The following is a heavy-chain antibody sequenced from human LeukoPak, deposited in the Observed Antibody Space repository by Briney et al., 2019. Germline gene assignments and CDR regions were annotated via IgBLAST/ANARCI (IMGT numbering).Heavy chain of an antibody. D-gene: IGHD1-26*01. V-gene: IGHV1-18*01. Sequence: GSSVKVSCKASGGTFSSYAISWVRQAPGQGLEWMGWISAYNGNTNYAQKLQGRVTMTTDTSTSTAYMELRSLRSDDTAVYYCARDVSGSYYFDYWGQGTLVTVSS. J-gene: IGHJ4*02. CDR2: ISAYNGNT. CDR3: ARDVSGSYYFDY. CDR1: GGTFSSYA.